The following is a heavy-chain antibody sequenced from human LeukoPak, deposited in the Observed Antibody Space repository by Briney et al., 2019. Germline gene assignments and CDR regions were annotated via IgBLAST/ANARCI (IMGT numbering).Heavy chain of an antibody. V-gene: IGHV4-34*01. Sequence: SETLSLTCTVSGGSISSYYWSWIRQPPGKGLEWIGEINHSGSTNYNPSLKSRVTISVDTSKNQFSLKLSSVAAADTAVYYCARALRLDYWGQGTLVTVSS. J-gene: IGHJ4*02. CDR1: GGSISSYY. CDR2: INHSGST. D-gene: IGHD6-25*01. CDR3: ARALRLDY.